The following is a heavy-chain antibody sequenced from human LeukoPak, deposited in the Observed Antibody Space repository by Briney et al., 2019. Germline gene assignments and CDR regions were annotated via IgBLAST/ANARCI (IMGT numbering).Heavy chain of an antibody. CDR3: ARAEYYYDIRWGD. CDR1: GFTFSSYA. CDR2: ISYDGSNK. V-gene: IGHV3-30-3*01. Sequence: GGSLRLSCAASGFTFSSYAMHWVRQAPGKGLEWVAVISYDGSNKYYADSVKGRFTISRDNSKNTLYLRMNSLRAEDTAVYYCARAEYYYDIRWGDWGQGTLVTVSS. D-gene: IGHD3-22*01. J-gene: IGHJ4*02.